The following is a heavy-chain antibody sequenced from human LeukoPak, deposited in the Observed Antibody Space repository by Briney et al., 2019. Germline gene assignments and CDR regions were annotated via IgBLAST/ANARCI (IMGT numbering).Heavy chain of an antibody. CDR1: GFIFSDYY. CDR2: ISSGGDTF. J-gene: IGHJ4*02. CDR3: ARGDGGYEYVWGRSY. V-gene: IGHV3-11*01. Sequence: GGSLRLSCAASGFIFSDYYMVWIRQAPGKGLEWVAYISSGGDTFFYADSVKGRFTISRDNSGDSLYLQMNSLRAEDTAVYYCARGDGGYEYVWGRSYWGQGTLVTVSS. D-gene: IGHD3-16*01.